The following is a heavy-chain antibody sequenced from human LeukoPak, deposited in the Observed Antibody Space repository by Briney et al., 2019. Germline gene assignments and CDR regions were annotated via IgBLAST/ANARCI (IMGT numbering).Heavy chain of an antibody. D-gene: IGHD6-13*01. CDR1: GGSISSSSYY. CDR2: IYYSGST. J-gene: IGHJ4*02. Sequence: SETLSLTCTVSGGSISSSSYYWCWIRQPAGKGLEWMGSIYYSGSTYYNPSLKSRVTISVDTSKNQFSLKLSSVTAADTAVYYCARHYPKSSSSWYYFDYWGQGTLVTVSS. V-gene: IGHV4-39*01. CDR3: ARHYPKSSSSWYYFDY.